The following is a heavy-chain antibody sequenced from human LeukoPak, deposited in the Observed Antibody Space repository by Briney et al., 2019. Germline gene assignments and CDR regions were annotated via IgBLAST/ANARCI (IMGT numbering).Heavy chain of an antibody. D-gene: IGHD3-22*01. CDR2: INHSGST. CDR1: GGSFSGYY. J-gene: IGHJ4*02. CDR3: ARGPSYYYDSSASYYFDY. V-gene: IGHV4-34*01. Sequence: SETLSLTCGVYGGSFSGYYWSWIRQPPGKGLEWIGEINHSGSTNYNPSLKSRVTISVDTSKNHFSLKLSSVTAADTAVYYCARGPSYYYDSSASYYFDYWGQGILVTVSS.